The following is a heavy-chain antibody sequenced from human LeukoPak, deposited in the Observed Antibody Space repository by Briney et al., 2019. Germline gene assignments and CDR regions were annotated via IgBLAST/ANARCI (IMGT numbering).Heavy chain of an antibody. CDR2: IHYSGST. J-gene: IGHJ4*01. CDR3: ARDRGSGFDY. Sequence: PSGTLSLTCTVSGGSISSYYWSWIRQPPGKGLEWIGYIHYSGSTNYNPSLKSRVTISVDTSKKQFSLKVRSLTAADTAVYYCARDRGSGFDYWGQGTLVTVSS. D-gene: IGHD6-19*01. CDR1: GGSISSYY. V-gene: IGHV4-59*01.